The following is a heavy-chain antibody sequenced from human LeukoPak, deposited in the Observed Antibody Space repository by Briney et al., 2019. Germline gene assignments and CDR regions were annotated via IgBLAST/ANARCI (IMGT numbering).Heavy chain of an antibody. CDR3: ARPGGYCTNGVCYKAKWFDP. D-gene: IGHD2-8*01. V-gene: IGHV5-51*01. J-gene: IGHJ5*02. CDR2: IYPGDSDT. CDR1: GYSFTNYW. Sequence: GESLKISCKGSGYSFTNYWIGWVRQMPGKGLERMGIIYPGDSDTRYSPSFQGQVTISADKSISTAYLQWSSLKASDTVMYYCARPGGYCTNGVCYKAKWFDPWGQVTLVTVSS.